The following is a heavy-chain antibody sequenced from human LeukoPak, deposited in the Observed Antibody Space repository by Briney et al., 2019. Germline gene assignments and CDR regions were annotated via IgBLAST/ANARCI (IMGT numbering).Heavy chain of an antibody. CDR2: IIPIFGAA. Sequence: SVKVSCKASGGTFSSYAISWVRQAPGQGLEWMGGIIPIFGAANYAQKFQGRVTITTDESTSTAYMELSSLRSEDTAVYYCARDSRGYYYDSSGHFDYWGQGTLVTVSS. CDR1: GGTFSSYA. CDR3: ARDSRGYYYDSSGHFDY. D-gene: IGHD3-22*01. J-gene: IGHJ4*02. V-gene: IGHV1-69*05.